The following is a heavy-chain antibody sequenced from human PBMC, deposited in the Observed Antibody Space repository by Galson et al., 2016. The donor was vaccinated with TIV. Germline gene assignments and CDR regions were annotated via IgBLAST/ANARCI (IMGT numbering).Heavy chain of an antibody. CDR3: ARDRVVDATYYYYYYGMDV. J-gene: IGHJ6*02. D-gene: IGHD2-15*01. V-gene: IGHV3-66*02. Sequence: SLRLSCAASRLSVSINYMTWVRQAPGKGLEWVSLISDGGNTYYPDSVKGPFTISRDNSKNTLYLQMNSLRVEDTAVYYCARDRVVDATYYYYYYGMDVWGQGTAVTVSS. CDR1: RLSVSINY. CDR2: ISDGGNT.